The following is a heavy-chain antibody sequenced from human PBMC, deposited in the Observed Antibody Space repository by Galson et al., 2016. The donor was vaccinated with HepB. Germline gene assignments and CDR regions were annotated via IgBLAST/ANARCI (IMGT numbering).Heavy chain of an antibody. CDR2: ISGSGGST. CDR1: GFSFNNYA. CDR3: AKEDSMVVVGGFDY. J-gene: IGHJ4*02. D-gene: IGHD3-22*01. Sequence: SLRLSCAASGFSFNNYAMSWVRQAPGKGLEWVSGISGSGGSTYSADSVKRRFTISRDNSKNTLYLQLNSLRAEDTAVYYCAKEDSMVVVGGFDYWGQGTLVTVSS. V-gene: IGHV3-23*01.